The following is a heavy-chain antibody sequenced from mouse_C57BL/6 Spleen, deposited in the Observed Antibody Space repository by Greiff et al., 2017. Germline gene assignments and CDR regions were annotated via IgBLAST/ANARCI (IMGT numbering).Heavy chain of an antibody. J-gene: IGHJ3*01. Sequence: QLQQPGAELVKPGASVKLSCKASGYPFTSSWMQWVKQRPGQGLEWIGEIDPSDSYTNYNQKFKGKATCTVDTSSSTAYMQPSSLTSEDSAVYYCARGEGSSYTWFAYWGQGTLVTVSA. CDR3: ARGEGSSYTWFAY. CDR2: IDPSDSYT. CDR1: GYPFTSSW. V-gene: IGHV1-50*01. D-gene: IGHD1-1*01.